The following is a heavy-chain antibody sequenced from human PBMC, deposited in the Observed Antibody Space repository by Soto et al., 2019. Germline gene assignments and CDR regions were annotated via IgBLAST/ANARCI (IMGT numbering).Heavy chain of an antibody. D-gene: IGHD6-13*01. CDR3: AKDRSVVAAAGRYYYYYMDV. V-gene: IGHV3-23*01. J-gene: IGHJ6*03. CDR1: GFTFSSYA. CDR2: ISGSGGST. Sequence: GGSLRLSCAASGFTFSSYAMSWVRQAPGKGLEWVSAISGSGGSTYYADSVKGRFTISRDNSKNTLYLQMNSLRAEDTAVYYCAKDRSVVAAAGRYYYYYMDVWGKGTTVTVSS.